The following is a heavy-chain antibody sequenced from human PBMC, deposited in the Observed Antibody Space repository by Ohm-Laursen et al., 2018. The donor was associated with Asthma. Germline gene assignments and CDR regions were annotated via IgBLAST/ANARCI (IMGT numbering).Heavy chain of an antibody. Sequence: SLRLSCAASGFTFSSYAMSWVRQAPGKGLEWVSAISGSGGSTYYADSVKGRFTISRDNSKNTLYLQMNSLRAEDTAVYYCAKSLGITMAQGIYYFDYWGQGTLVTVSS. D-gene: IGHD3-10*01. V-gene: IGHV3-23*01. CDR3: AKSLGITMAQGIYYFDY. CDR2: ISGSGGST. CDR1: GFTFSSYA. J-gene: IGHJ4*02.